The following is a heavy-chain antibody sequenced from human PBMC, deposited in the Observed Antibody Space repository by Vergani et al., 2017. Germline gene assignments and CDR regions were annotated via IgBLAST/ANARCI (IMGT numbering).Heavy chain of an antibody. CDR2: IQFNGSNQ. D-gene: IGHD3-16*01. CDR3: AKHFRGWGIDY. V-gene: IGHV3-30*02. Sequence: QVQLVESGGGVVQRGGSLRLSCATSGFTLSNYDMQWIRQGPGKGLEFVAFIQFNGSNQYYANSVKGRFTLSRDFSKHTLYLQMNSLRTDDTATYYCAKHFRGWGIDYGGRETQVIVSS. J-gene: IGHJ4*02. CDR1: GFTLSNYD.